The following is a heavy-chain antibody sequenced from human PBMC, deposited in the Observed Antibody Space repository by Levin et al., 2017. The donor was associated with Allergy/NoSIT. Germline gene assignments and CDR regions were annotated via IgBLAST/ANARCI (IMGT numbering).Heavy chain of an antibody. Sequence: GGSLRLSCKGFGYSFNNYWLGWVRQRPGKGLEWMGLIYPGDSDTRYSPSFQGQVTFSADKSITTAYLQWSSLKASDTAMYYCARQGNAFDIWGLGTMVIVSS. V-gene: IGHV5-51*01. CDR3: ARQGNAFDI. CDR2: IYPGDSDT. CDR1: GYSFNNYW. J-gene: IGHJ3*02.